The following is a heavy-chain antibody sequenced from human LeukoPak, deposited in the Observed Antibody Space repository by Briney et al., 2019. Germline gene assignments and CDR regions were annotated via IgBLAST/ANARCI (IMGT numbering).Heavy chain of an antibody. V-gene: IGHV1-2*02. CDR3: ARGGPWGSWTRFDY. D-gene: IGHD6-13*01. CDR1: GYTFTGYY. CDR2: INPNSGGT. Sequence: ASVKVSCKASGYTFTGYYMHWVRQAPGQGLEWMGWINPNSGGTNYAQKFQGRVTMTRDTSISTAYMELSRLRSDNTAVYYCARGGPWGSWTRFDYWGQGTLVTVSS. J-gene: IGHJ4*02.